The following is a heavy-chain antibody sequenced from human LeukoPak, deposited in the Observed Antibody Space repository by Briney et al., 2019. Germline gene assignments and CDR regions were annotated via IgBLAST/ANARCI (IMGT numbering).Heavy chain of an antibody. J-gene: IGHJ6*02. CDR1: GFTFSSYS. CDR2: ISSSTSTI. Sequence: PGGSLRLSCAASGFTFSSYSMSWVRQAPGKGLEWVSYISSSTSTIHYADSVKGRFTISRDNAKNSLYLQMNSLRDEDTAVYYCAREHIVVVPAAIDYYYYGMDVWGQGITVTVSS. D-gene: IGHD2-2*02. V-gene: IGHV3-48*02. CDR3: AREHIVVVPAAIDYYYYGMDV.